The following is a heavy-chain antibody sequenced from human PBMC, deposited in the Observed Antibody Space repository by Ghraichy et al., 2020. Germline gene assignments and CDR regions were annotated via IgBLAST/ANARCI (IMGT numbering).Heavy chain of an antibody. Sequence: GGSLRLSCAASGFTFSSYAMNWVRQAPGKGLEWVSAISGSGGSTYYADSVKGRFTISRDNSKNTLYLQMNSLRDEDTAVYYCAKDHAWDPIVGAGRGFFDYWGQGTLVTVSS. V-gene: IGHV3-23*01. CDR3: AKDHAWDPIVGAGRGFFDY. CDR2: ISGSGGST. CDR1: GFTFSSYA. D-gene: IGHD1-26*01. J-gene: IGHJ4*02.